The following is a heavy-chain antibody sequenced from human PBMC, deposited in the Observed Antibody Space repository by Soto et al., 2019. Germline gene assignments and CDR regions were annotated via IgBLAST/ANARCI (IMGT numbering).Heavy chain of an antibody. CDR1: GSTFSSYA. J-gene: IGHJ6*02. CDR3: ARDAEYSSQSGYYYYGMDV. Sequence: SVKVSCKASGSTFSSYAISWVRQAPGQGLEWMGGIIPIFGTANYAQKFQGRVTITADESTSTAYMELRSLRSEDTAVYYCARDAEYSSQSGYYYYGMDVWGQGNTVTVSS. V-gene: IGHV1-69*13. D-gene: IGHD6-6*01. CDR2: IIPIFGTA.